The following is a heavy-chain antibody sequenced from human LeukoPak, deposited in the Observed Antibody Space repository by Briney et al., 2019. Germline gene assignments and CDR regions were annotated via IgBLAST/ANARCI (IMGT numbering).Heavy chain of an antibody. D-gene: IGHD2-2*01. CDR1: GGTFSSYA. Sequence: SVKVSCKASGGTFSSYAIGWVRQAPGQGLEWVGGIIPIFGTANYAQKFQGRVTITADESTSTAYMELSSLRSEDTAVYYCARGRVPAAMWAYYYYYMDVWGKGTTVTVSS. J-gene: IGHJ6*03. CDR3: ARGRVPAAMWAYYYYYMDV. CDR2: IIPIFGTA. V-gene: IGHV1-69*01.